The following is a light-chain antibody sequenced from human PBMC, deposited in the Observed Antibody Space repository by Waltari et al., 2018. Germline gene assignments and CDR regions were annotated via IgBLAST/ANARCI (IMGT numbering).Light chain of an antibody. CDR3: QQYNNWPPLT. V-gene: IGKV3-15*01. Sequence: EIVMTQSPATLSVSPGERATLSCRASQSVSSNLAWYQQKPGQAPRLLIYGASTRATGIPARLSGSGSGTEFTLTISSMQSEDFAVYYCQQYNNWPPLTFGGGTKVEIK. CDR1: QSVSSN. CDR2: GAS. J-gene: IGKJ4*01.